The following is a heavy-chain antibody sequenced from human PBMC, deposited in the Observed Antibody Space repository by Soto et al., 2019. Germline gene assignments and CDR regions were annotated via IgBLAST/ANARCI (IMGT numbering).Heavy chain of an antibody. J-gene: IGHJ6*03. CDR1: GFTFSDYY. CDR3: ARESKSHYNMDV. V-gene: IGHV3-11*01. CDR2: ISSSGNTI. Sequence: GGSLRLSCVASGFTFSDYYMSWIRQAPGKGLEWLSSISSSGNTIYYADSVKGRFTVFRDNAKNSLSLQMDSLRAEDTAVYYCARESKSHYNMDVWGKGTTVTVSS.